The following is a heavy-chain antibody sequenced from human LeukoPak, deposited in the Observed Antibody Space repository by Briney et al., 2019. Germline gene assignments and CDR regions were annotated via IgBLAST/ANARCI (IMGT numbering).Heavy chain of an antibody. V-gene: IGHV3-53*01. CDR3: ARGGGLDV. D-gene: IGHD3-16*01. J-gene: IGHJ6*02. CDR1: GFTVSSNY. CDR2: IYSGGSK. Sequence: GGSLRLSCAASGFTVSSNYMSWVRQAPGKGLEWVSVIYSGGSKYYPDSVRGGFTISRDNSKNTLYLQMNSLRAEDTAVYFCARGGGLDVWGQGATVTVSS.